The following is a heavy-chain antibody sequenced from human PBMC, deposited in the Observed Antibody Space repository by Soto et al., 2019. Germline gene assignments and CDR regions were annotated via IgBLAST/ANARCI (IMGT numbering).Heavy chain of an antibody. J-gene: IGHJ4*02. CDR1: GGSISSGGYY. CDR3: ARVSWSYYFDY. D-gene: IGHD1-26*01. Sequence: PSETLSLTCTVSGGSISSGGYYWSWIRQHPGKGLEWIGYIYYSGSTYYNPSLKSRVTISVDTSKNQFSLKLSSVTAADTAVCYCARVSWSYYFDYWGQGTLVTVSS. CDR2: IYYSGST. V-gene: IGHV4-31*03.